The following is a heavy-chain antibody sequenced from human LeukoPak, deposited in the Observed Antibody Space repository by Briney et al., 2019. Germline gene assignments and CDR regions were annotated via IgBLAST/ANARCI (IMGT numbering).Heavy chain of an antibody. CDR2: IYHSGST. V-gene: IGHV4-30-2*01. CDR3: ARDDPNYYGSGRAFDI. D-gene: IGHD3-10*01. J-gene: IGHJ3*02. Sequence: TLSLTCAVSGGSISSGGYSWSWIRQPPGKGLEWMGYIYHSGSTYYNPSLKSRVTISVDRSKNQFSLKLSSVTAADTAVYYCARDDPNYYGSGRAFDIWGQGTMVTVSS. CDR1: GGSISSGGYS.